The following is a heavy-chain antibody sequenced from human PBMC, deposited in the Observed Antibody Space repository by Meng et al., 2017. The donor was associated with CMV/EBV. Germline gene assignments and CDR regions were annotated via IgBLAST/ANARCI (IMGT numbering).Heavy chain of an antibody. D-gene: IGHD5-18*01. CDR1: GFSLRNSGVG. V-gene: IGHV2-5*02. J-gene: IGHJ4*02. Sequence: ITLKESGPTLVKPPQTLTPTCTFSGFSLRNSGVGVGWIRQAPGKALEWLGLIYWDDDKRYSPSLKSQLTSSKDTSKTQVVLTMTNMDTVDTATYYCAHRGSYGHHGYWGQGTLVTVSS. CDR3: AHRGSYGHHGY. CDR2: IYWDDDK.